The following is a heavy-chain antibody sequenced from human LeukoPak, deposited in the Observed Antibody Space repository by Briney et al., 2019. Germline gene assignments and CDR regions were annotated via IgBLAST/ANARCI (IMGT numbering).Heavy chain of an antibody. D-gene: IGHD6-13*01. Sequence: SETLSLTCTVSTDSIRSSDNYWTWIRQSPGKGLEWIGYIYYSGSAYYNPSLKSRVTISDDTSKNQLSLKLTSVTAADTAVYYCARDKWVKAVSSWLHYGMDVWGQGTTVTVSS. J-gene: IGHJ6*02. CDR2: IYYSGSA. CDR3: ARDKWVKAVSSWLHYGMDV. CDR1: TDSIRSSDNY. V-gene: IGHV4-30-4*01.